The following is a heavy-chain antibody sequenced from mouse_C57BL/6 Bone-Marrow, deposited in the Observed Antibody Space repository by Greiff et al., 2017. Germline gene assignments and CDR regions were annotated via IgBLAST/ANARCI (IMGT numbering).Heavy chain of an antibody. D-gene: IGHD1-2*01. J-gene: IGHJ2*01. V-gene: IGHV5-4*03. Sequence: EVMLVESGGGLVKPGGSLKLSCAASGFTFSSYAMSWVRQTPEKRLEWVATISDGGSYTYYPDNVKGRFTISRDNAKNNLYLQMSHLKSEDTAMYYCATITTPFDYWGQGTTLTVSS. CDR3: ATITTPFDY. CDR1: GFTFSSYA. CDR2: ISDGGSYT.